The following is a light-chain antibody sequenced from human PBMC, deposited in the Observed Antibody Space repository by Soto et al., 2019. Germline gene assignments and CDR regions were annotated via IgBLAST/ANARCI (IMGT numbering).Light chain of an antibody. J-gene: IGKJ1*01. CDR2: AAS. Sequence: DIQMTQSPSSLSASVGDRVTITCRASQSISNYLNWYQQKPGKAPKLVIYAASSLQSGVPSRFSGSGSGTDFKRTISSLQREDVASYYCQQSYGMRRTFGQGTKVEIK. CDR3: QQSYGMRRT. V-gene: IGKV1-39*01. CDR1: QSISNY.